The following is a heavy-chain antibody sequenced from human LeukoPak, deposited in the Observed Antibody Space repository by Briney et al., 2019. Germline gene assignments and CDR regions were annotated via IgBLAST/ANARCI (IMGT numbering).Heavy chain of an antibody. Sequence: PSETLSLTCTVSGGSISIISSSTYYWGWICQAPGKGLEWIGSLYYGESSHYNPSLKSRATLSVDTSNNQFSLKLTSVTAADAAVYFCARQLPTAAADTRGYFDYWDQGTVVTVSS. V-gene: IGHV4-39*01. J-gene: IGHJ4*02. CDR2: LYYGESS. CDR3: ARQLPTAAADTRGYFDY. D-gene: IGHD6-25*01. CDR1: GGSISIISSSTYY.